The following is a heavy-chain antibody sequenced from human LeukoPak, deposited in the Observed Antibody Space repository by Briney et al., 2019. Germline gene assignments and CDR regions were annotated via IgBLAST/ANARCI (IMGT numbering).Heavy chain of an antibody. CDR3: ARDLWQQQTPLFDY. CDR2: IIPGLDIE. J-gene: IGHJ4*02. V-gene: IGHV1-69*04. Sequence: ASVKVSCKTSGGTFSTYAISWVRQAPGQGLEWMGRIIPGLDIEGSAQKFQGRVTITADKSTNTAYMELSNLTSKDTAVYYCARDLWQQQTPLFDYWGQGTLVTVSP. D-gene: IGHD2-21*01. CDR1: GGTFSTYA.